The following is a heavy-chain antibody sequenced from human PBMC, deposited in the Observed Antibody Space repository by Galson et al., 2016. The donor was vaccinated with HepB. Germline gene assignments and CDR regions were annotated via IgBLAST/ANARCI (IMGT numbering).Heavy chain of an antibody. J-gene: IGHJ4*02. CDR3: VSDGPSGWAAAYN. Sequence: SLRLSCAVSGFTFNTYWMTWVRQAPGKGLEWVATINEDGKKKHYLDSVRGRFTVSKDNAKSSLYLQTNNMRAEDTALYYCVSDGPSGWAAAYNWGRGTLVTVSS. CDR1: GFTFNTYW. CDR2: INEDGKKK. D-gene: IGHD6-25*01. V-gene: IGHV3-7*03.